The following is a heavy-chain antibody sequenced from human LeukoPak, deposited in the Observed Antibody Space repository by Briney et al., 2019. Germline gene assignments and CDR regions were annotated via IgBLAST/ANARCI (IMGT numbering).Heavy chain of an antibody. CDR2: IYYSGST. CDR3: ARDDRGATTPDY. CDR1: GGSISSSSYY. D-gene: IGHD1-26*01. V-gene: IGHV4-39*07. J-gene: IGHJ4*02. Sequence: SETLSLTCTVSGGSISSSSYYWGWIRQPPGTGLEWIGSIYYSGSTYYNPSLKSRVTISVDTSKNQFSLKLSSVTAADTAVYYCARDDRGATTPDYWGQGTLVTVSS.